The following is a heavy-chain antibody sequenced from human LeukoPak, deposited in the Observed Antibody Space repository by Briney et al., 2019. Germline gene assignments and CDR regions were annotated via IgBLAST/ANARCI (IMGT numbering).Heavy chain of an antibody. V-gene: IGHV3-53*05. D-gene: IGHD3-10*01. Sequence: GGSLRLSCAASGFTLSSNYMSWVRQAPGKGLEWVSVIYSGGSTYYADSEKGRFTISRDNSKNTLYLQMNTLRAEDTAVYYCARDTFGSGSPFHYYGMDVWGQGTTVTVSS. CDR1: GFTLSSNY. CDR3: ARDTFGSGSPFHYYGMDV. CDR2: IYSGGST. J-gene: IGHJ6*02.